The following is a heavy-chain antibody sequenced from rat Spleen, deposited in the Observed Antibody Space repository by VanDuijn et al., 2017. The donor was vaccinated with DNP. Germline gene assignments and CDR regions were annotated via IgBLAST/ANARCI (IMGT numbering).Heavy chain of an antibody. CDR2: IIYDGSTT. Sequence: EVQLVVSGGGLVQPGRSLKLSCAASGFTFSDYAMAWVRQTPKKGLEWVATIIYDGSTTYYRDSVKGRFTISRDNAKGTLYLQMDSLRSEDTATYYCVRQELRRLYWFAYWGQGTLVTVSS. CDR3: VRQELRRLYWFAY. CDR1: GFTFSDYA. V-gene: IGHV5-17*01. J-gene: IGHJ3*01. D-gene: IGHD1-11*01.